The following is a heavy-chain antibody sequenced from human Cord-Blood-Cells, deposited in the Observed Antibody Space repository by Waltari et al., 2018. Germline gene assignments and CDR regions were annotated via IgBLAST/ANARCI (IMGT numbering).Heavy chain of an antibody. CDR1: GGSISSSSYS. D-gene: IGHD1-7*01. Sequence: QLQLQESGPGLVKPSETLSLICTVSGGSISSSSYSWGWLRQPPGKGLEWMGSIYYSGSTYYNPSLKSRVTISVDTSKNQFSLKLSSVTAADTAVYYCARLPKTGTIPFCDYWGQGTLVTVSS. V-gene: IGHV4-39*01. CDR2: IYYSGST. J-gene: IGHJ4*02. CDR3: ARLPKTGTIPFCDY.